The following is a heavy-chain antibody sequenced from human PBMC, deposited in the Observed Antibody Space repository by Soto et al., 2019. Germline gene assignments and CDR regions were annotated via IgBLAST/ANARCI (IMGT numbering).Heavy chain of an antibody. J-gene: IGHJ3*02. CDR1: GGSFSGFS. CDR2: INHSGST. Sequence: SETLSLTCAVYGGSFSGFSWTWIRQPPGKGLEWIGEINHSGSTNYNPSLKSRAIISVETSKNQFSLKLSSVTAADTAVYYCARGPTTGTSEWDDAFDIWGQGTMVTVSS. V-gene: IGHV4-34*01. CDR3: ARGPTTGTSEWDDAFDI. D-gene: IGHD4-17*01.